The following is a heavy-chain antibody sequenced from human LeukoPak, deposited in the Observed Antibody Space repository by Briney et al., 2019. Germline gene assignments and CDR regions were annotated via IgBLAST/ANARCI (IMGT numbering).Heavy chain of an antibody. CDR2: IKQDGSEK. J-gene: IGHJ4*02. CDR1: GFTFSSYW. V-gene: IGHV3-7*01. Sequence: GGSLRLSCAASGFTFSSYWMSWVRQAPGKGLEWVANIKQDGSEKYYVDSVKGRFTISRDNAKNSLYLQTNSLRAEDTAVYYCARRWWQQLVVTLFDYWGQGTLVTVSS. CDR3: ARRWWQQLVVTLFDY. D-gene: IGHD6-13*01.